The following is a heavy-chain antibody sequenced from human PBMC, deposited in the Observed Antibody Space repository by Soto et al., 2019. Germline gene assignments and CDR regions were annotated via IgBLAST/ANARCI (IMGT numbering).Heavy chain of an antibody. D-gene: IGHD2-15*01. CDR3: AKVVPTRYFDL. CDR1: GFTFSSYA. V-gene: IGHV3-23*01. CDR2: FSAGSVTT. J-gene: IGHJ2*01. Sequence: EVQLLESGGGLVQPGGSLRLSCAASGFTFSSYAMSWVRQAPGKGLEWVSTFSAGSVTTYYADSVKGRFTISRDNSKNTLYLQLNSLRIEDTAVYYCAKVVPTRYFDLWGRSTLVTVSS.